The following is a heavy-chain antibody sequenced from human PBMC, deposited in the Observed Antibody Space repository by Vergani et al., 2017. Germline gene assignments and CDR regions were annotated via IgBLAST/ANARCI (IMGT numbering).Heavy chain of an antibody. CDR1: GGSFSGYY. Sequence: QVQLQQWGAGLLKPSETLSLTCAVYGGSFSGYYWSWIRQPPGKGLEWIGEITHSGSTNYNPSLKSRVTISVDTSKKQFSLKLSSVTAADTAVYYCARGGGNADDAFDIWGQGTMVTVSS. CDR2: ITHSGST. CDR3: ARGGGNADDAFDI. J-gene: IGHJ3*02. D-gene: IGHD4-23*01. V-gene: IGHV4-34*01.